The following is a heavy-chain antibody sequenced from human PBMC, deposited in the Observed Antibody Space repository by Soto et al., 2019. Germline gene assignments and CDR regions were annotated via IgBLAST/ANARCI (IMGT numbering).Heavy chain of an antibody. Sequence: ASVKVSCKASGGTFSSYTISWVRQAPGQGLEWMGRIIPILGIANYAQKFQGRVTITADKSTSTAYMELSSLRSEDTAVYYCARDYYDSSGYYYGVRYWGQGTLVTVSS. CDR3: ARDYYDSSGYYYGVRY. D-gene: IGHD3-22*01. J-gene: IGHJ4*02. CDR1: GGTFSSYT. V-gene: IGHV1-69*02. CDR2: IIPILGIA.